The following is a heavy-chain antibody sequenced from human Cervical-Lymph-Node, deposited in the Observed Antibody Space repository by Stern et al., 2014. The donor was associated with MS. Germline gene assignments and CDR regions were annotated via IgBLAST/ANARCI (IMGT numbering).Heavy chain of an antibody. CDR1: GFTFSDYY. Sequence: VQLVESGGGLVKPGGSLRLSCAASGFTFSDYYMSWIRQASGKGLEWVSYISNSGSTIYFADSVKGRFTISRDNAKNSLYLQMNSLRAEDTAVYYCARDSPSWGWCFDYWGQGTLVTVSS. D-gene: IGHD6-19*01. CDR3: ARDSPSWGWCFDY. CDR2: ISNSGSTI. V-gene: IGHV3-11*01. J-gene: IGHJ4*02.